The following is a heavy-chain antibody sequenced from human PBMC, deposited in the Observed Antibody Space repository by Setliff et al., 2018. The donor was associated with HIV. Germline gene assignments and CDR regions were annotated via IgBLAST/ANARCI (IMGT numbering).Heavy chain of an antibody. J-gene: IGHJ4*02. V-gene: IGHV3-73*01. CDR1: GSIFSGSA. Sequence: GGSLRLSCAASGSIFSGSAMHWVRQASGKGLEWVGRIRSKDNNYVTTYAASVKGRFTISRDDSKSTAYLQMNSLKIEDTAVYYCIRGPDYPYYFDYWGQGTQVTVSS. CDR2: IRSKDNNYVT. D-gene: IGHD4-17*01. CDR3: IRGPDYPYYFDY.